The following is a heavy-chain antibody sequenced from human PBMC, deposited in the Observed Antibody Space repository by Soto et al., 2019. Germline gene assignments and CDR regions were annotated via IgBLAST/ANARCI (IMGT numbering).Heavy chain of an antibody. CDR1: GGSISSGGYY. D-gene: IGHD2-2*02. CDR3: ARVPVAYCSSTSCYMESAFDI. V-gene: IGHV4-31*03. Sequence: QVQLQESGPGLVKPSQTLSLTCTVSGGSISSGGYYWSWIRQHPGKGLEWIGYIYYSGSTYYNPSLKSRVTISVDTSKNQFSLKLSSVTAADTAVYYCARVPVAYCSSTSCYMESAFDIWGQGTMVTVSS. J-gene: IGHJ3*02. CDR2: IYYSGST.